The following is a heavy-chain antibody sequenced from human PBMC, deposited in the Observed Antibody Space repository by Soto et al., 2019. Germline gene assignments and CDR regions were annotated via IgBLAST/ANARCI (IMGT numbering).Heavy chain of an antibody. CDR3: AGERKFVDVDIVATIDGGRDWFDP. D-gene: IGHD5-12*01. CDR2: IYYSGST. CDR1: GGSISSGGYY. J-gene: IGHJ5*02. V-gene: IGHV4-31*03. Sequence: SETLSLTCTVSGGSISSGGYYWSWIRQHPGKGLEWIGYIYYSGSTYYNPSLKSRVTISVDTSKNQFSLKLSSVTAADTAVYYCAGERKFVDVDIVATIDGGRDWFDPWGQGTLVTVSS.